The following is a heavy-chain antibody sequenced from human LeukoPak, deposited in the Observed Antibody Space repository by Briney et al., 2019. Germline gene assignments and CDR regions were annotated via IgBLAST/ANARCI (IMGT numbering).Heavy chain of an antibody. J-gene: IGHJ6*02. V-gene: IGHV3-53*01. Sequence: GGSLRLSCAASGFTVSSNYMSWVRQAPGKGLEWVSVIYSGGSSYYADSVEGRFTISRDNSKNTLYLQMNSLRAEDTAVYYCAREPSYLDDFWSGYYRGYYGMDVWGQGTTVTVSS. CDR2: IYSGGSS. CDR3: AREPSYLDDFWSGYYRGYYGMDV. CDR1: GFTVSSNY. D-gene: IGHD3-3*01.